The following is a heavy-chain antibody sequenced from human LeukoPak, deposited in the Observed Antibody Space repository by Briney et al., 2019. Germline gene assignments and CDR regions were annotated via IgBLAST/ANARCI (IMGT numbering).Heavy chain of an antibody. CDR3: ARSGQYGSGTYYWFDP. CDR1: GGSFSGYY. V-gene: IGHV4-34*01. J-gene: IGHJ5*01. D-gene: IGHD3-10*01. Sequence: SETLSLTCAVYGGSFSGYYWSWIRQPPEKGLEWSGEINHSGSTNYNPSPKSRVTISVDTSKNQFSLKLNFVTAADTAVYYCARSGQYGSGTYYWFDPWGQGTLVTVSS. CDR2: INHSGST.